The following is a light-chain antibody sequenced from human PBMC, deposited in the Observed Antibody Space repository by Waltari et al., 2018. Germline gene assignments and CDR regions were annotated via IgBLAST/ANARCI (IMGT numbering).Light chain of an antibody. J-gene: IGKJ4*01. CDR1: QGIRTN. Sequence: EIVMTQSPATLSVSPGERASLSCRASQGIRTNLAWYQQRRGQAPRLLIYDASINATGIPARFSGSASGTGCTLTIGSLQSYCQQYNSWPLTFGGGTKVEIK. CDR2: DAS. CDR3: QQYNSWPLT. V-gene: IGKV3-15*01.